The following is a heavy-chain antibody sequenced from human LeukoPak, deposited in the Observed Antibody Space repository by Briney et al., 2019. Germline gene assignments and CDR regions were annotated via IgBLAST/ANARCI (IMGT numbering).Heavy chain of an antibody. CDR1: GGSISSGGYY. V-gene: IGHV4-31*03. Sequence: PSETLSPICTVSGGSISSGGYYWRWIRQHPGKGLEWIGYIYYSGSTYYNPSLKSRVTISVDTSKNQSSLKPSSVTAADTAVYYCARGRRGYSYGTFDYWGQGTLVTVSS. D-gene: IGHD5-18*01. CDR3: ARGRRGYSYGTFDY. J-gene: IGHJ4*02. CDR2: IYYSGST.